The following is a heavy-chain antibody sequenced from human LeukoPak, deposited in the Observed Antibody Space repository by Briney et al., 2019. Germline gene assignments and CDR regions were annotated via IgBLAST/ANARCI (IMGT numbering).Heavy chain of an antibody. CDR3: TSRSSGPTVTTPPFDY. CDR1: GFTVSSYS. CDR2: IRSKANSYAT. V-gene: IGHV3-73*01. J-gene: IGHJ4*02. D-gene: IGHD4-17*01. Sequence: PGGSLRLSCAASGFTVSSYSMNWVRQASGKGLEWVGRIRSKANSYATAYAASVKGRFTISRDDSKNTAYLQMNSLKTEDTAVYYCTSRSSGPTVTTPPFDYWGQGTLVTVSS.